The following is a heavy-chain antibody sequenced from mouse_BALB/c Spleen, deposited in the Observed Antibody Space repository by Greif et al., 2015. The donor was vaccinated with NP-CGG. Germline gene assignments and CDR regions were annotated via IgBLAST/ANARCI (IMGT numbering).Heavy chain of an antibody. CDR1: GYTFTDYA. Sequence: VQLQQSGPELVRPGVSVKISCKGSGYTFTDYAMHWVKQSHAKSLEWIGIISTYYNNTNYNQKFKGKATMTVDKSSSTAYMELARVTSEDSAIYYCASKGRYDTMDYWGHRTSVTVSS. CDR2: ISTYYNNT. V-gene: IGHV1-67*01. J-gene: IGHJ4*01. CDR3: ASKGRYDTMDY. D-gene: IGHD2-14*01.